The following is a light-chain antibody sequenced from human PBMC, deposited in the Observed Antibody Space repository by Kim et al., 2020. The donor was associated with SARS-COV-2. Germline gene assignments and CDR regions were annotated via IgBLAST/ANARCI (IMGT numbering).Light chain of an antibody. J-gene: IGLJ3*02. Sequence: GQTITISCSGGSSNIGSSAVNGYQQFPGTAPKLRIYNNDQRPSGVPDRFSGYKSGTSASLAISGLRSDDDSEYYCAVWYDSLTGWVFGGGTQLTVL. V-gene: IGLV1-44*01. CDR2: NND. CDR1: SSNIGSSA. CDR3: AVWYDSLTGWV.